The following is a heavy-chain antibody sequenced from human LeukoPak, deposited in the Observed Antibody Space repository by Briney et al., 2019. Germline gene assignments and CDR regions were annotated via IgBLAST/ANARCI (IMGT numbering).Heavy chain of an antibody. CDR1: GGSISSSDHS. CDR3: ASFDYSSSLSFDY. D-gene: IGHD6-6*01. CDR2: IYHSGST. J-gene: IGHJ4*02. Sequence: ASETLSLTCAVSGGSISSSDHSWSWIRQPPGKGLEWIGYIYHSGSTYYTPSLKSRVTISVDRSKNQFSLKLSSMTAADTAVYYCASFDYSSSLSFDYWGQGTLVTVSS. V-gene: IGHV4-30-2*01.